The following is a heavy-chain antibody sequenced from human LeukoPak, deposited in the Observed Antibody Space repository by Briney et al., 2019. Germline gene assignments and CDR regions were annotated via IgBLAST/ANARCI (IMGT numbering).Heavy chain of an antibody. CDR2: IIPIFGTA. V-gene: IGHV1-69*05. J-gene: IGHJ6*03. Sequence: ASVKVSCKASGGTFSSYAISWMRQAPGQGLEWMGGIIPIFGTANYAQKFQGRVTITTDESTSTVYMELSSLRYEDTAVYYCARDLSYYGSGSPYYMDVWGKGTTVTVSS. CDR1: GGTFSSYA. CDR3: ARDLSYYGSGSPYYMDV. D-gene: IGHD3-10*01.